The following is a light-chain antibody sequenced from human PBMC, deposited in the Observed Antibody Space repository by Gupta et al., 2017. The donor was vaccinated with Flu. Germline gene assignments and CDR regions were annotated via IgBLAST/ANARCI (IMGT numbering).Light chain of an antibody. Sequence: TLTQPASVSGSPGQSITISCSGTRNDLGSYNLVSWYQQHPGKVPKLIIYEVNERPSGVSSRFSGSKSGYTASLTISGLQPEDEADYFCCSFAGRSSLIFGGGTKLTVL. V-gene: IGLV2-23*02. CDR3: CSFAGRSSLI. CDR2: EVN. J-gene: IGLJ2*01. CDR1: RNDLGSYNL.